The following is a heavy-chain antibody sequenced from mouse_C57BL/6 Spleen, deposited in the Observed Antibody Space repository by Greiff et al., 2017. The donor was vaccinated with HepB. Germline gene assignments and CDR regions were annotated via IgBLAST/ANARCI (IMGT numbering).Heavy chain of an antibody. CDR2: IYPGDGDT. J-gene: IGHJ4*01. V-gene: IGHV1-82*01. CDR1: GYAFSSSW. D-gene: IGHD1-1*01. CDR3: ARMGIYYGSSSFYAMDY. Sequence: QVQLQQSGPELVKPGASVKISCKASGYAFSSSWMNWVKQRPGKGLEWIGRIYPGDGDTNYNGKFKGKATLTADKSSSTAYMQLSSLTSEDSAVYFCARMGIYYGSSSFYAMDYWGQGTSVTVSS.